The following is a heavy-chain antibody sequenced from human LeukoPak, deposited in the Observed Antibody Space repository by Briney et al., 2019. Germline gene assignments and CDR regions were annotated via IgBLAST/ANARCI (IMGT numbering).Heavy chain of an antibody. Sequence: PGRSLRLSCAASGFTFSSYGMHWVRQAPGKGLEWVAVISYDGSNKYYVDSVKGRFAISRDNSKNTLYLQMNSLRAEDTAVYYCAKDREKYCGGDCPYYFDYWGQGTLVTVSS. CDR3: AKDREKYCGGDCPYYFDY. CDR2: ISYDGSNK. V-gene: IGHV3-30*18. CDR1: GFTFSSYG. D-gene: IGHD2-21*02. J-gene: IGHJ4*02.